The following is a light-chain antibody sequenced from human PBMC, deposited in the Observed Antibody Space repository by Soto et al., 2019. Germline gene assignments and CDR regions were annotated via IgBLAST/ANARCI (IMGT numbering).Light chain of an antibody. J-gene: IGKJ1*01. CDR3: QQYNSYSWT. V-gene: IGKV1-5*03. CDR1: QSISSW. Sequence: DIQMPQSPSSLSASVGERVPITGRASQSISSWLAWYQQKPGKAPKLLIYKASSLESGVPSRFSGSGAGTEVTLTISSLQPDEFATYYCQQYNSYSWTFGQGTKVDIK. CDR2: KAS.